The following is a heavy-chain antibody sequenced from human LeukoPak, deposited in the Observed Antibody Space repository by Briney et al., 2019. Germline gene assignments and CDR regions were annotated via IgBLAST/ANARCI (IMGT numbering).Heavy chain of an antibody. J-gene: IGHJ3*02. CDR2: ISYDGSNK. CDR3: AADPSYDILTEGRFDI. D-gene: IGHD3-9*01. CDR1: GFTFSSYG. Sequence: GGSLRLSCAVSGFTFSSYGMHWVRQAPGKGLEWVAVISYDGSNKYYADSVKGRFTISRDNSKNTLYLQMNSLRAEDTAVYYCAADPSYDILTEGRFDIWGQGTMVTVSS. V-gene: IGHV3-30*03.